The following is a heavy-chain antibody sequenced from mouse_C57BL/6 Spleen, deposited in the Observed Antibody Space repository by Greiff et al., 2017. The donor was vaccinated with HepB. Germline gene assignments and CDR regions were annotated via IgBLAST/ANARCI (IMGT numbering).Heavy chain of an antibody. V-gene: IGHV1-36*01. CDR2: VYPYNGGT. D-gene: IGHD4-1*02. J-gene: IGHJ4*01. CDR3: ASQLGYAMDY. CDR1: GFTFTDYY. Sequence: EVQGVESGPVLVKPGPSVKISCKASGFTFTDYYMHWVKQSHGKSLEWIGLVYPYNGGTSYNQKFKGKATLTVDTSSSTAYMELNSLTSEDSAVYYCASQLGYAMDYWGQGTSVTVSS.